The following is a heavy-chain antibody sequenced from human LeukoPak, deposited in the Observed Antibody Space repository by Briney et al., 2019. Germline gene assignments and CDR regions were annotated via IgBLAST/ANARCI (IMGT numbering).Heavy chain of an antibody. CDR2: ISAYNGNT. CDR1: GYTFTSYG. V-gene: IGHV1-18*01. D-gene: IGHD6-13*01. J-gene: IGHJ4*02. CDR3: ASMYSSSWTYYFDY. Sequence: ASVKVSCKASGYTFTSYGISWVRQAPGQGLEWMGWISAYNGNTNYAQKLQGRVTMTTDTSTSTAYMELRSLRYDDTAVYYCASMYSSSWTYYFDYWGQETLVTVSS.